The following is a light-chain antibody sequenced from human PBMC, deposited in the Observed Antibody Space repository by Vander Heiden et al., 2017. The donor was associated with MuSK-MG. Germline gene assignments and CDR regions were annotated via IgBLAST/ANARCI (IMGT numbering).Light chain of an antibody. CDR1: QSINIW. Sequence: DIQVTQSPSTLSASVGDRVNITCRASQSINIWLAWYQQKPGKAPKVLIYRASSLQSGVPSRFSGSVSGTEFTLTISNLQPDDFATYYCQQYDTYSDSFGQGTKLEIK. J-gene: IGKJ2*01. V-gene: IGKV1-5*03. CDR2: RAS. CDR3: QQYDTYSDS.